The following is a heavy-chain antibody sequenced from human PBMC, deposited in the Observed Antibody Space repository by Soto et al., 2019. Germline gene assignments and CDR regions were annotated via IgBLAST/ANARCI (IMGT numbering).Heavy chain of an antibody. J-gene: IGHJ6*02. CDR1: GYTFTSYG. Sequence: QVQLVQSGAEVKKPGASVKVSCKASGYTFTSYGISWVRQAPGQGLEWMGWISAYNGNTNYAQKLQGRVTMTTDTSTSTAYMELRSLRSDDTAVYYCARDQTGAGYYYYYYGMDVWGQGTTVTVCS. V-gene: IGHV1-18*01. D-gene: IGHD6-19*01. CDR2: ISAYNGNT. CDR3: ARDQTGAGYYYYYYGMDV.